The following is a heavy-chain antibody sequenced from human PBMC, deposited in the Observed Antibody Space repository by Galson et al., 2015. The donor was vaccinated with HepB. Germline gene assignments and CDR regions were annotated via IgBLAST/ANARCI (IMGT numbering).Heavy chain of an antibody. CDR1: GFTFSNYG. Sequence: SLRLSCAASGFTFSNYGMHWVRQAPGKGLEWLAVIWYDGSNQYYADSVKGRFTISRDNSKSTLYLQMNSLRAEDTAVYYCATRRITMILHDYWGRGTLVTVSS. J-gene: IGHJ4*02. CDR2: IWYDGSNQ. V-gene: IGHV3-33*01. D-gene: IGHD3-22*01. CDR3: ATRRITMILHDY.